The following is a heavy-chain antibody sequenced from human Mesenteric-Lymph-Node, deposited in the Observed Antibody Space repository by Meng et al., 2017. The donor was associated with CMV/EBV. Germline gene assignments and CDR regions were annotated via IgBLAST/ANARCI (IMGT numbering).Heavy chain of an antibody. CDR1: GFTFTNSW. CDR2: IKQDGSKK. V-gene: IGHV3-7*01. Sequence: GGSLRLSCAASGFTFTNSWMSWVRQGPGKGLEWVANIKQDGSKKYYVDSVKGRFTISRDNTKNSLYLQMNSLTAGDTAVYYCARDIRSRSGYYYYYYGMDVWGQGTTVTVSS. CDR3: ARDIRSRSGYYYYYYGMDV. D-gene: IGHD2-2*01. J-gene: IGHJ6*02.